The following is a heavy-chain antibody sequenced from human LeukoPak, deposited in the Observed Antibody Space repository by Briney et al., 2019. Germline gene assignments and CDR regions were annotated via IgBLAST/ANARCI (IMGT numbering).Heavy chain of an antibody. CDR1: GGSISSYY. CDR3: ARGANGDSPDQLFDY. V-gene: IGHV4-4*07. J-gene: IGHJ4*02. Sequence: SETLSLTCTVSGGSISSYYWSWIRQPAGKGLEWIGRIYTSGSTNYNPSLKSRVTMSVDASKNQFSPKLSSVTAADTAVYYCARGANGDSPDQLFDYWGQGTLVTVSS. CDR2: IYTSGST. D-gene: IGHD4-17*01.